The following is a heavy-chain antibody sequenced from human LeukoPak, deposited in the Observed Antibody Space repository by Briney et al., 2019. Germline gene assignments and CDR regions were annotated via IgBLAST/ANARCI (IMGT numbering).Heavy chain of an antibody. D-gene: IGHD3-10*01. CDR3: ARDAAGVRGVIITGYYFDY. CDR1: GFTFSSYS. V-gene: IGHV3-21*01. J-gene: IGHJ4*02. CDR2: ISSSSSYI. Sequence: PGGPLRLSCAASGFTFSSYSINWVRQAPGKGLEWVSSISSSSSYIYYADSVKGRFTISRDNAKNSLYLQMNSLRAEDTAVYYCARDAAGVRGVIITGYYFDYWGQGTLVTVSS.